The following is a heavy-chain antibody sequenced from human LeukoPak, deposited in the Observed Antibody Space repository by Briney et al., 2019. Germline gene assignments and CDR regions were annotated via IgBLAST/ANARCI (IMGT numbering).Heavy chain of an antibody. Sequence: AGGSLRLSCAASGFTFSSYAMNWVRQAPGKGLEWVSAIIGSGSGDNTYYADCVKCRFTISRDNSKNTLYLQMNSLRAEDTAVYYCAKTYSSGWYFKGGFDYWGQGTLVTVSS. J-gene: IGHJ4*02. CDR3: AKTYSSGWYFKGGFDY. CDR1: GFTFSSYA. CDR2: IIGSGSGDNT. D-gene: IGHD6-19*01. V-gene: IGHV3-23*01.